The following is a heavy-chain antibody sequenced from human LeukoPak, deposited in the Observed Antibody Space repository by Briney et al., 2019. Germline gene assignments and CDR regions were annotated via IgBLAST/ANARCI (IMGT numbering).Heavy chain of an antibody. J-gene: IGHJ6*03. V-gene: IGHV3-21*01. CDR1: GFIFSSYS. CDR2: IITGSSYI. D-gene: IGHD5-12*01. CDR3: AYTSGYDFSSYYYYYMDV. Sequence: GGSLRLSCAASGFIFSSYSMDWVRQTPGKGLEWVSSIITGSSYIYYADSVKGRFTISRDNAKNSLYLQMNSLSAEDTAVYYCAYTSGYDFSSYYYYYMDVWGKGTTVTVSS.